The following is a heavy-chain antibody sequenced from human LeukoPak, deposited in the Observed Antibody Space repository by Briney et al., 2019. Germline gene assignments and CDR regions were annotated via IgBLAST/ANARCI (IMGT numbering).Heavy chain of an antibody. D-gene: IGHD3-3*01. Sequence: GGSLRLSCAASGFTLTSYGMHWVRQAPGKGLEWVAFIQYDGSNKNYADSVKGRFTISREYSNNTLYLRMSSLRAEDTAIYYCAKETALVGGHAAIFDHWGQGTLVTVSS. J-gene: IGHJ4*02. V-gene: IGHV3-30*02. CDR1: GFTLTSYG. CDR3: AKETALVGGHAAIFDH. CDR2: IQYDGSNK.